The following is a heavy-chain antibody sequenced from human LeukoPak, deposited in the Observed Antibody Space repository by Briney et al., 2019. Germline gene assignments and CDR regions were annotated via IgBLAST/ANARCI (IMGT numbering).Heavy chain of an antibody. J-gene: IGHJ4*02. CDR1: GFTFSSYW. Sequence: PGGSLRLSCAASGFTFSSYWMSWVRQAPGKGLEWVANIKQDGSEKYYVDSVKGRFTISRDNAKNSLYLQMNSLRAEDTAVYYCARDFRITYYYGSGSYYLDCWGQGTLVTVSS. CDR2: IKQDGSEK. CDR3: ARDFRITYYYGSGSYYLDC. V-gene: IGHV3-7*01. D-gene: IGHD3-10*01.